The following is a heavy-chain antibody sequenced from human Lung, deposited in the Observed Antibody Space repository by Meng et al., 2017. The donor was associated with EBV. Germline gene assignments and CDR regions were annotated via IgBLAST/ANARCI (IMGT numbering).Heavy chain of an antibody. D-gene: IGHD5-24*01. CDR1: GGSYRDSS. Sequence: VRPKRGGPRLINPSEPLALSSIVSGGSYRDSSRGCTIQVRGKGREGKGEINNRGTTNHHPSLERRAHISVDTSQKHFSLKLSSVTAPVWVVFHCARAPPKMANDFDYWGQGTLVTVSS. V-gene: IGHV4-34*04. CDR2: INNRGTT. CDR3: ARAPPKMANDFDY. J-gene: IGHJ4*02.